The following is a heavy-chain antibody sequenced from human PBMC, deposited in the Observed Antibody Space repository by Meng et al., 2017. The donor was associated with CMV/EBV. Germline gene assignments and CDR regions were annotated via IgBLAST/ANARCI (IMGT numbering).Heavy chain of an antibody. CDR3: ARTAYNGGWWGGDYYSGMDV. V-gene: IGHV1-2*02. CDR1: GFTFTGYY. CDR2: IDPSSGGT. D-gene: IGHD6-19*01. J-gene: IGHJ6*02. Sequence: ASVKVSCKASGFTFTGYYIHWVRQAPGQGLEWMGWIDPSSGGTNYAQRFQGRVTMTRDTSISTAYMELTRLRSDDTAVYYCARTAYNGGWWGGDYYSGMDVWGQGTTVTVSS.